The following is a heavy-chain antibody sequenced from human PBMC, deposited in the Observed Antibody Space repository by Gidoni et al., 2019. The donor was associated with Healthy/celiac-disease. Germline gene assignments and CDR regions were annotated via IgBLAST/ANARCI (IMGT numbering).Heavy chain of an antibody. CDR2: IYYSGST. Sequence: QVQLQESGPGLVKPSETLSLTCTVPGSSLSTYFWSWIRQPPGKGLEWIGYIYYSGSTNYNPSLKSRVTISVDTSKNQFSLKLRSVTAADTAVYYCAVTRASSGWTTYAFFDYWGQGTLVTVSS. J-gene: IGHJ4*02. CDR3: AVTRASSGWTTYAFFDY. D-gene: IGHD6-19*01. CDR1: GSSLSTYF. V-gene: IGHV4-59*01.